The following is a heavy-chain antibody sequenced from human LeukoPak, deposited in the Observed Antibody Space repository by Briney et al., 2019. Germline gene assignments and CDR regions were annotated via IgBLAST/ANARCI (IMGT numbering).Heavy chain of an antibody. CDR2: IYNSGST. V-gene: IGHV4-59*01. Sequence: SETLSLTCTVSGGSISSYYWSWIRQPPGKGLEYIGYIYNSGSTNYNPSLKSRVTISVDTSKNQFSLKLSSVTAADTAVYYCARDVGATPGYFDYWGQGTLVTVSS. CDR1: GGSISSYY. D-gene: IGHD1-26*01. CDR3: ARDVGATPGYFDY. J-gene: IGHJ4*02.